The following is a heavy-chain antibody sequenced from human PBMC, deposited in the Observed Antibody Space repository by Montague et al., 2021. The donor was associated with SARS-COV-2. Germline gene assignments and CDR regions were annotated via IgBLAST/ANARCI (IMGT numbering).Heavy chain of an antibody. CDR3: TRDAFTMIIDAFNI. J-gene: IGHJ3*02. D-gene: IGHD3-22*01. CDR1: GFTFSSYT. V-gene: IGHV3-21*01. Sequence: SLRLSCAASGFTFSSYTMNWVRQAPGQGPEWVSSITASSIYIYYADSVKGRFTISRDNAKNSLYLQMNSLRAEDTAVYYCTRDAFTMIIDAFNIWGQGTKVTVSS. CDR2: ITASSIYI.